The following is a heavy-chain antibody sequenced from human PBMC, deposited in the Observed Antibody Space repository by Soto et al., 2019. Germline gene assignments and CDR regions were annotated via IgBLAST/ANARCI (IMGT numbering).Heavy chain of an antibody. D-gene: IGHD1-1*01. CDR2: INHSGST. CDR1: GGSFSGYY. J-gene: IGHJ6*02. Sequence: PSETLSLTCAVYGGSFSGYYWSWIRQPPGKGLEWIGEINHSGSTNYNPSLKSRVTVSVDTSKNQFSLKLSSVTAADTAVYYRASEEVQALYYYYGMDVSGQGPTVTVYS. V-gene: IGHV4-34*01. CDR3: ASEEVQALYYYYGMDV.